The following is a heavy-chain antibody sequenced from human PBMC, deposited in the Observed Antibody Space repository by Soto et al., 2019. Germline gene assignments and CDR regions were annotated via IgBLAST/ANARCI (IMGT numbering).Heavy chain of an antibody. CDR3: MNLYSYGSGSYYK. V-gene: IGHV3-23*01. D-gene: IGHD3-10*01. CDR1: GFTFSTYA. J-gene: IGHJ4*02. Sequence: EVQLLESGGGLVQPGGSLRLSCAASGFTFSTYAMSWVRQAPGKGLEWVSGMSGSGGSTYYADSVKGRFTISRDNSKITLYLQLNSLRVEDTAVYYCMNLYSYGSGSYYKWGQGTLVTVSS. CDR2: MSGSGGST.